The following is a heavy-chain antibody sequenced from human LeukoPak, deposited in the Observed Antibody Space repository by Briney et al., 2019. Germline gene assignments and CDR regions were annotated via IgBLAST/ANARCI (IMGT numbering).Heavy chain of an antibody. CDR2: ISSSSSTI. Sequence: GGSLRLSCAASGFTFSSYSMNWVRQAPGQGLEWVSYISSSSSTIYYADSVKGRFTISRDNAKNSLYLQMNSLRAEDTAVYYCARDVGIAARLTGFDYWGQGTLVTVSS. V-gene: IGHV3-48*01. D-gene: IGHD6-6*01. CDR1: GFTFSSYS. CDR3: ARDVGIAARLTGFDY. J-gene: IGHJ4*02.